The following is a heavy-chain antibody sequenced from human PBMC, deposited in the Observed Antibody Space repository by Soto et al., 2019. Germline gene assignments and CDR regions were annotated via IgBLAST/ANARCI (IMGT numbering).Heavy chain of an antibody. J-gene: IGHJ5*02. CDR1: AGSVINTNYY. V-gene: IGHV4-39*01. CDR3: ARRTYYDSDGYYSPGWFDP. D-gene: IGHD3-22*01. CDR2: ASHSGST. Sequence: TSETLSLTCAVSAGSVINTNYYWAWIRQPPGKGLEWVGGASHSGSTDYNPSLRSRVTISVDTSKNQFSLRLSSVTAADTAVYYCARRTYYDSDGYYSPGWFDPWGQGTLVTSPQ.